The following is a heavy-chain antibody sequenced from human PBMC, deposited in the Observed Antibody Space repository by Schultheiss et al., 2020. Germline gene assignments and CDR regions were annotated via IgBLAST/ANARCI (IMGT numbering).Heavy chain of an antibody. V-gene: IGHV3-21*01. CDR3: AKDLASGSEYYYYYMDV. D-gene: IGHD2-15*01. CDR1: GFTFSSYS. J-gene: IGHJ6*03. Sequence: GGSLRLSCAASGFTFSSYSMNWVRQAPGKGLEWVSSISSSSSYIYYADSVKGRFTISRDNAKNTLYLQMNSLRAEDTAVYYCAKDLASGSEYYYYYMDVWGKGTTVTVSS. CDR2: ISSSSSYI.